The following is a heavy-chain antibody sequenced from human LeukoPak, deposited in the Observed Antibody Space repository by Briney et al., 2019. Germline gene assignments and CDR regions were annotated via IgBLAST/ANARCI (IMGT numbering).Heavy chain of an antibody. CDR3: ARTQQLVLRSPLDP. Sequence: ASVKVSCKASGYTFTGYYMHWVRQATGQGLEWMGWMNPYSANTGYAQNFQGRITITRNTSISTAYMELSSLRSEDTAVYYCARTQQLVLRSPLDPWGQGTLVTVSS. V-gene: IGHV1-8*03. J-gene: IGHJ5*02. D-gene: IGHD6-13*01. CDR1: GYTFTGYY. CDR2: MNPYSANT.